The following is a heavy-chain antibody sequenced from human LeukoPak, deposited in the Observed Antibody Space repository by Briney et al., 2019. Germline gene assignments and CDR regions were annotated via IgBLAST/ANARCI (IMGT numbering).Heavy chain of an antibody. CDR3: ARGRGSSRYYFDY. CDR1: GFTFGSYA. D-gene: IGHD1-26*01. V-gene: IGHV3-23*01. Sequence: GGSLRLSCAASGFTFGSYAVGWVRQAPGKGLEWVSAVSGSGANTYYADSVKGRFTISRDNSKNTLYLQMNSLRAEDTAVYYCARGRGSSRYYFDYWGRGTLVTVSS. J-gene: IGHJ4*02. CDR2: VSGSGANT.